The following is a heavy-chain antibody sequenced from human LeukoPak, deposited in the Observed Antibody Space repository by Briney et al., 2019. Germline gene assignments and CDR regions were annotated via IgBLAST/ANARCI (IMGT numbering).Heavy chain of an antibody. CDR1: GGSISSYY. CDR2: IYYSGST. V-gene: IGHV4-59*01. D-gene: IGHD1-26*01. J-gene: IGHJ4*02. CDR3: ARGQVGANIPFDY. Sequence: TPSETLSLTCTVSGGSISSYYWSWIRQPPGKGLEWIGYIYYSGSTNYNPSLKSRVTISVDTSKNQFSLKLSSVTAADTAVYYCARGQVGANIPFDYWGQGTLVTVSS.